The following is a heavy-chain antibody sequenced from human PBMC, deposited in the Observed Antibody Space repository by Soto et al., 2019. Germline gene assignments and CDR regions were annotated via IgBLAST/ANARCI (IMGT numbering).Heavy chain of an antibody. V-gene: IGHV3-21*01. Sequence: GGSLRLSCAASGFTFSSYSMNWVRQAPGNGLEWVSSISSSSSYIYYADSVKGRFTISRDNAKNSLYLQMNSLGAEDTAVYYCASDGGYCSSTSCYANWFDPWGQGTLVTVSS. CDR1: GFTFSSYS. J-gene: IGHJ5*02. D-gene: IGHD2-2*01. CDR3: ASDGGYCSSTSCYANWFDP. CDR2: ISSSSSYI.